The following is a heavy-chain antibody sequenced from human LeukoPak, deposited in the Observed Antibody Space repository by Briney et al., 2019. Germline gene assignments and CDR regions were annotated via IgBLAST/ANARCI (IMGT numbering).Heavy chain of an antibody. D-gene: IGHD2-15*01. CDR2: INPTGGST. CDR3: ARDESHIVVVVAYPTFDY. J-gene: IGHJ4*02. Sequence: GASVKVSCKASGYTFTSYYMHWVRQAPGQGLESMGLINPTGGSTGYAQKFQGRVTMTRDMSTSTDYMELSSLRSDDTAVYYCARDESHIVVVVAYPTFDYWGQGTLVTVSS. CDR1: GYTFTSYY. V-gene: IGHV1-46*01.